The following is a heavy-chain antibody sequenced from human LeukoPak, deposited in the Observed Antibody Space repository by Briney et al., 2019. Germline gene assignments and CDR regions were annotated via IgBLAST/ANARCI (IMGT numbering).Heavy chain of an antibody. V-gene: IGHV3-15*01. CDR1: GFTFSSYG. Sequence: GGTLRLSCAASGFTFSSYGMSWVRQAPGKGLEWVGRIKRKSDGGTTDYAAPVKGRFTISRDDSKNTLYLQMNSLKSEDTAVYYCTTELDIRPNHYWGQGTLVTVSS. D-gene: IGHD3-22*01. CDR3: TTELDIRPNHY. J-gene: IGHJ4*02. CDR2: IKRKSDGGTT.